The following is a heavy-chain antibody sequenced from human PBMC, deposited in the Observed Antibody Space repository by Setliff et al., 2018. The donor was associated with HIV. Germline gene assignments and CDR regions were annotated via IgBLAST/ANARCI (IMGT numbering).Heavy chain of an antibody. CDR3: ARGRAYSSGWGLLRNYYMDV. CDR2: INHSGST. CDR1: GESFSGYY. J-gene: IGHJ6*03. D-gene: IGHD6-19*01. Sequence: SETLSLTCAVYGESFSGYYWTWIRQSPGKGLEWIGEINHSGSTNYNPPLKSRVTISVDTSKNQFSLKLHSMTAADTAVYFCARGRAYSSGWGLLRNYYMDVWGKGTTVTVSS. V-gene: IGHV4-34*01.